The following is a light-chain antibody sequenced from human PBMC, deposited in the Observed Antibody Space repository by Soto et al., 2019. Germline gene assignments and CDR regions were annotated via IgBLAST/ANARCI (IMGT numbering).Light chain of an antibody. CDR2: KAS. J-gene: IGKJ1*01. Sequence: DIQMTQSPSTLSASVGDRVTITCRASQSISNGLAWYQQKVGKAPKLLIYKASSLERGVPSRFSGSGSGTDFTLIISSLQPDDFATYHCQQYYNYWTFGQGTKVEIK. V-gene: IGKV1-5*03. CDR3: QQYYNYWT. CDR1: QSISNG.